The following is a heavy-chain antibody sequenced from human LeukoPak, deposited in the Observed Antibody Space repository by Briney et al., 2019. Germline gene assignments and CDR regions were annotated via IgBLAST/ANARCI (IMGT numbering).Heavy chain of an antibody. CDR3: ATGGDYYDSSGYH. Sequence: SVKVSCKASGGTFSSYAISWVRQAPGQGLEWMGRIIPILGIANYAQKFQGRVTITADKSTSTAYMELSSLRSEDTAVYYCATGGDYYDSSGYHWGQGTLVTVSS. D-gene: IGHD3-22*01. CDR2: IIPILGIA. CDR1: GGTFSSYA. J-gene: IGHJ5*02. V-gene: IGHV1-69*04.